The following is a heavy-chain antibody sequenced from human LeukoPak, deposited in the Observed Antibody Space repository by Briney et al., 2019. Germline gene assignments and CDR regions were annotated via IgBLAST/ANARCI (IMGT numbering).Heavy chain of an antibody. D-gene: IGHD1-26*01. J-gene: IGHJ4*02. V-gene: IGHV3-23*01. Sequence: GGSLRLPCAASGFTFSSYIMNWVRQAPGKGLEWVSAISGSGGSTYYADSVKGRFTISRDNSKNTLYLQMNSLRAEDTAVYYCAKDQEGSGSYSSYWGQGTLVTVSS. CDR2: ISGSGGST. CDR1: GFTFSSYI. CDR3: AKDQEGSGSYSSY.